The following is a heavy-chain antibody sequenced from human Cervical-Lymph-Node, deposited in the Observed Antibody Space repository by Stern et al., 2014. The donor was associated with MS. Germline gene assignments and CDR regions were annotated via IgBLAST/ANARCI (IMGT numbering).Heavy chain of an antibody. CDR2: MNPNSGNT. V-gene: IGHV1-8*02. CDR1: GYTFSNYD. Sequence: VQLEQSRAEVKSPGSSVKVSCRASGYTFSNYDITWVRQAPGQGPEWMGWMNPNSGNTGYAQQFRGRVTMTSDPSTTTAYMELSGLRSEDTAVYYCARAVRYQLLSEYWGQGTLVTVSS. CDR3: ARAVRYQLLSEY. D-gene: IGHD1-7*01. J-gene: IGHJ4*02.